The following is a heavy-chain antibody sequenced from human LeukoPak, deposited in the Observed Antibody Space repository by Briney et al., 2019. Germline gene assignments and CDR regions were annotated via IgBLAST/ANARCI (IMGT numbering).Heavy chain of an antibody. CDR3: ARRIRTVGSSGPNWFDP. CDR2: INPNSGGT. Sequence: RASVKVSCKASGYTFTGYYMHWVRQAPGQGLEWMGWINPNSGGTNYAQKFQGRVTMTRDTSISTAYVELSRLRSDDTAVYYCARRIRTVGSSGPNWFDPWGQGTLVTVSS. CDR1: GYTFTGYY. V-gene: IGHV1-2*02. J-gene: IGHJ5*02. D-gene: IGHD3-22*01.